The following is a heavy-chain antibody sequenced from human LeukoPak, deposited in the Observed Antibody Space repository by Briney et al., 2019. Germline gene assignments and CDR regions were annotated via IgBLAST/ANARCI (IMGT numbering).Heavy chain of an antibody. CDR1: GYTFTGYY. D-gene: IGHD5-12*01. CDR3: ARLEDIVATMGFDY. CDR2: INPNSGGT. J-gene: IGHJ4*02. Sequence: ASVKVSCKASGYTFTGYYMHWVRQAPGQGLEWMGWINPNSGGTNYAQKFQGRVTMTRDTSISTAYMELSRLRSDDTAVYYCARLEDIVATMGFDYWGQGTLVTVSS. V-gene: IGHV1-2*02.